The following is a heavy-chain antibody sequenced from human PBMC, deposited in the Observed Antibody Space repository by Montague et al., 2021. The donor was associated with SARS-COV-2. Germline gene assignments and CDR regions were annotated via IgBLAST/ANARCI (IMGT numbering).Heavy chain of an antibody. Sequence: SLRLSCAASGFTFSSYAMSWVRQAPGKGLEWVSDISDSGSSTYYADSVKGRFTISRDNDKNTLYLQMNSLRAEDTAVYYCAKDFLAHDILAGYHYWGQGTLVTVCS. CDR3: AKDFLAHDILAGYHY. J-gene: IGHJ4*02. V-gene: IGHV3-23*01. D-gene: IGHD3-9*01. CDR1: GFTFSSYA. CDR2: ISDSGSST.